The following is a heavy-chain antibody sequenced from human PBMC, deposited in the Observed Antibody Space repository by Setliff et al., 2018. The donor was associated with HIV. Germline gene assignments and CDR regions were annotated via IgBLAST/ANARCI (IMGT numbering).Heavy chain of an antibody. V-gene: IGHV3-53*01. CDR2: IYSGGTT. J-gene: IGHJ4*01. D-gene: IGHD2-8*01. CDR3: ARDGGSVSYLSSGYFDY. CDR1: GFRVNDYH. Sequence: SCAASGFRVNDYHMSWVRQAPGKGLEWVSLIYSGGTTFYTDSVRGRLTTFRDSSKNTLYLQMNNVRDDDTAVYYCARDGGSVSYLSSGYFDYWGLGTLVTVSS.